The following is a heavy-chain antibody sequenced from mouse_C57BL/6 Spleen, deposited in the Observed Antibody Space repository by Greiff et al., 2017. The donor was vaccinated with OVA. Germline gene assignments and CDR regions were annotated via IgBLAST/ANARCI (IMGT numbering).Heavy chain of an antibody. V-gene: IGHV5-6*01. J-gene: IGHJ2*01. Sequence: EVKVVESGGDLVKPGGSLKLSCAASGFTFSSYGMSWVRQTPDKRLEWVATISSGGSYTYYPDSVKGRFTISRDNAKNTLYLQMSSLKSEDTAMYYCARQDYYGSSYVFDYWGQGTTLTVSS. D-gene: IGHD1-1*01. CDR1: GFTFSSYG. CDR2: ISSGGSYT. CDR3: ARQDYYGSSYVFDY.